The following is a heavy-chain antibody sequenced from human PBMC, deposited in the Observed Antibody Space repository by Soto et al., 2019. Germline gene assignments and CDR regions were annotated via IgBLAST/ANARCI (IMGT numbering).Heavy chain of an antibody. Sequence: PSETLSLTCTVSGDSISTDYGSWIRQSPGKGLEWIGFIYYSGTTYYNPSLKSRVTMSVDTSKNQFSLKLNSVTAADTAVYYCHARGPLPTAGNGEYYYYGMDVWGQGTTVTVSS. CDR3: HARGPLPTAGNGEYYYYGMDV. CDR1: GDSISTDY. CDR2: IYYSGTT. J-gene: IGHJ6*02. D-gene: IGHD1-26*01. V-gene: IGHV4-59*04.